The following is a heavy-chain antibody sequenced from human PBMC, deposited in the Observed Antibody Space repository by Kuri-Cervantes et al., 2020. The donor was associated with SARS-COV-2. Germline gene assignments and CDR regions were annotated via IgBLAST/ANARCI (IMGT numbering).Heavy chain of an antibody. CDR2: IYSGGST. Sequence: GGSLRLSCAVSGFTFSQYGMHWVRQAPGKGLEWVSVIYSGGSTYYADSVKGRFTISRDSSKNMLYLQMNSLRAEDTAVYYCARERYGDYVSPYQYYGMDVWGQGTTVTVSS. V-gene: IGHV3-53*01. J-gene: IGHJ6*02. CDR1: GFTFSQYG. CDR3: ARERYGDYVSPYQYYGMDV. D-gene: IGHD4-17*01.